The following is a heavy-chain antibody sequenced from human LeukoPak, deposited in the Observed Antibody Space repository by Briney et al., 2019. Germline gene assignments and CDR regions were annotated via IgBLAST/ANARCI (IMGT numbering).Heavy chain of an antibody. CDR3: AKEDDTYYDILSGDDFDY. J-gene: IGHJ4*02. D-gene: IGHD3-9*01. CDR1: GFTFSSYG. V-gene: IGHV3-23*01. CDR2: ISGSGGST. Sequence: GGSLRLSCAASGFTFSSYGMSWVRQAPGKGLEWVSAISGSGGSTYYADSVKGRFTISRDNSKNTLYLQMNSLRAEDTAAYYCAKEDDTYYDILSGDDFDYWGQGTLVTVSS.